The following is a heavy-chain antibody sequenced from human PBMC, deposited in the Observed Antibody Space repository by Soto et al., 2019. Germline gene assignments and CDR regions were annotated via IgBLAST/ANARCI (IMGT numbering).Heavy chain of an antibody. Sequence: GGSLRLSCAASGFTFSNYWMHWVRQAPGKGLVWVSRISRDGSSTTYADSVKGRFTISRDNAKNTLYLQMNSLRVADTAVYYCAADTYSAYDWGQGTLVTVSS. CDR1: GFTFSNYW. D-gene: IGHD5-12*01. CDR3: AADTYSAYD. J-gene: IGHJ4*02. V-gene: IGHV3-74*01. CDR2: ISRDGSST.